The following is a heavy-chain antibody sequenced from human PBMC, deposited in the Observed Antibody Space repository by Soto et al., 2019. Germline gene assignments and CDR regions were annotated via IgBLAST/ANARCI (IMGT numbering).Heavy chain of an antibody. CDR1: GFTFSSYW. CDR3: ATSRTFDY. Sequence: GGSLRLSCVVSGFTFSSYWMNWVRQAPGKGLEWVANIKQDGSEKYYVDSAKGRFTISRENAKNSLYLQMNSLSAEDTAIYYCATSRTFDYWGQGNLVTVSS. V-gene: IGHV3-7*01. D-gene: IGHD6-13*01. J-gene: IGHJ4*02. CDR2: IKQDGSEK.